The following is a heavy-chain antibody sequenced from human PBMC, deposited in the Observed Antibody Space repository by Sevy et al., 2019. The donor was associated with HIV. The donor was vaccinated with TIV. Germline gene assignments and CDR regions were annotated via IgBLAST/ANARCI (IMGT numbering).Heavy chain of an antibody. CDR3: ARDQGSGGGNSYYYYYMDV. J-gene: IGHJ6*03. D-gene: IGHD2-21*02. CDR2: MTPNSGGT. CDR1: GYTFTGYY. Sequence: ASVKVSCKASGYTFTGYYMHWVRQAPGQGLEWMGWMTPNSGGTNYAQKFQGRVTMTRHTSISTAYMELSRLRSDDTAVYYCARDQGSGGGNSYYYYYMDVWGKGTTVTVSS. V-gene: IGHV1-2*02.